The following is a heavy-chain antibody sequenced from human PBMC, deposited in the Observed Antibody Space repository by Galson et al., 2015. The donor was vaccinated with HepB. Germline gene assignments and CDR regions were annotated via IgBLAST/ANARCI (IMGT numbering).Heavy chain of an antibody. J-gene: IGHJ4*02. Sequence: LSLTCTVSGGSISSGGYYWSWIRQHPGKGLEWIGYIYYSGSTYYNPSLKSRVTISVDTSKNQFSLKLSSVTAADTAVYYCASGGGTVTTGPVDYWGQGTLVTVSS. D-gene: IGHD4-11*01. CDR1: GGSISSGGYY. V-gene: IGHV4-31*03. CDR2: IYYSGST. CDR3: ASGGGTVTTGPVDY.